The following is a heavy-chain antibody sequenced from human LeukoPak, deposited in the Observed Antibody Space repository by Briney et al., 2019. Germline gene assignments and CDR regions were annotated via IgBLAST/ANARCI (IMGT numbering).Heavy chain of an antibody. D-gene: IGHD6-13*01. J-gene: IGHJ4*02. CDR3: ARDGRGYSSTWGFDY. CDR1: GFTFSSYW. V-gene: IGHV3-74*01. CDR2: INSDGSST. Sequence: PGGSLRLSCAASGFTFSSYWMYWVRQAPGKGLVWVSRINSDGSSTSYADSVRGRFTISRDNAKNTLYLQMNSLRAEDTAVYYCARDGRGYSSTWGFDYWGQGTLVTVSS.